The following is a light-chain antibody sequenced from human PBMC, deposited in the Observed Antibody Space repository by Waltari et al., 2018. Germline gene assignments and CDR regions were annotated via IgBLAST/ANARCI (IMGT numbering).Light chain of an antibody. Sequence: DIQMTQSPSSVSASVGDRVTITCRASQDIGGWLAWYQQKSGKAPKLLIYAASSMRSGVPSRFSGSGSGTDFTLTIDNLQPDDFATYYCQQANSFPWTFGQGTKVEIQ. CDR1: QDIGGW. V-gene: IGKV1-12*01. CDR2: AAS. J-gene: IGKJ1*01. CDR3: QQANSFPWT.